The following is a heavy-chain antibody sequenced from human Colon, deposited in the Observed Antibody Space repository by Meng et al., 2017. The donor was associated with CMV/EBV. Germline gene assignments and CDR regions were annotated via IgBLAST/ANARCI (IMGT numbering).Heavy chain of an antibody. CDR1: GFTFSNYA. D-gene: IGHD3-3*01. Sequence: GESLKISCAASGFTFSNYAMHWVRQAPGKGLEWVAVISYDGRYIVYTDSVKGRFNISRDNSRNTLSLQMNSLRTEDTAVYYCARYDFASCMDVWGQGTTVTVSS. J-gene: IGHJ6*02. V-gene: IGHV3-30*04. CDR2: ISYDGRYI. CDR3: ARYDFASCMDV.